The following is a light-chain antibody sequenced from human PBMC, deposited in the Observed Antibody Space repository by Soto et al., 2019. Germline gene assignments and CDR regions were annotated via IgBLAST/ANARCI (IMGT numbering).Light chain of an antibody. V-gene: IGKV1-27*01. J-gene: IGKJ1*01. CDR3: QKYNSAPWT. Sequence: DIQMTQSPSSLSASVGDRVTITCRASQVISNYLAWYQQKPGKVPKLLIYAASTLQSGVPFRFSGSGSGTDFTLTISSLQPEDVATYYCQKYNSAPWTF. CDR2: AAS. CDR1: QVISNY.